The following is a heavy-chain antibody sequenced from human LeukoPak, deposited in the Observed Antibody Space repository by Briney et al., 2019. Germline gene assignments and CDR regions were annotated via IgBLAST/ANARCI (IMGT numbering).Heavy chain of an antibody. J-gene: IGHJ3*01. V-gene: IGHV4-4*07. CDR3: ARDLSFVGGDGDYSVCDAFDS. Sequence: SETLSLTCSVSGDSISSYFWSWIRQPAGKGLEWLGRIHSSGITNYNPSLKSRLTLSVDTSKNQFSLNPNSVTAADTAVYYCARDLSFVGGDGDYSVCDAFDSWGQGTKVIVSS. CDR2: IHSSGIT. D-gene: IGHD3-16*01. CDR1: GDSISSYF.